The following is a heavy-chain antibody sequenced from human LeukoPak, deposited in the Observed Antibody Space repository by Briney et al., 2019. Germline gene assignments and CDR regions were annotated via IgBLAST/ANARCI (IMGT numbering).Heavy chain of an antibody. J-gene: IGHJ3*02. CDR1: GGSISSSSYY. CDR3: ARVKGSRPPSDAFDI. Sequence: SETLSLTCTVSGGSISSSSYYWGWIRQPPGKGLEWIGSIYYSGSTYYNPSLKSRVTISVDTSKNQFSLKLSSVTAADTAVYYCARVKGSRPPSDAFDIWGQGTMVTVSS. CDR2: IYYSGST. V-gene: IGHV4-39*01.